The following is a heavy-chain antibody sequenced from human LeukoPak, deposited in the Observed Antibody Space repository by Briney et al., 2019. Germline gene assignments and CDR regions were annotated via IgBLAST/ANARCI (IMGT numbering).Heavy chain of an antibody. J-gene: IGHJ3*02. V-gene: IGHV3-74*01. Sequence: GGSLRLSCAASGFTFSSDWMHWVRQAPGKGLVWVSRINSGGSSTTYADSVKGRFTISRDNAKNTLYLQMNSLRAEDTAVYYCARKYGCSSTSCYGESVAFDIWGQGTMVTVSS. CDR2: INSGGSST. D-gene: IGHD2-2*01. CDR3: ARKYGCSSTSCYGESVAFDI. CDR1: GFTFSSDW.